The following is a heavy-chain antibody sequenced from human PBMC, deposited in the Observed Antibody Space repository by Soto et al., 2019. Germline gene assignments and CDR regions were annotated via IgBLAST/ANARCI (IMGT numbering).Heavy chain of an antibody. Sequence: GASVKVSCKASGYTFTSYDINWVRQATGQGLEWMGWMNPNSGNTGYAQKFQGRVTMTRNTSISTAYMELSSLRSEDTAVHYCARGSGQLVPLYYYYMDVWGKGTTVTVSS. D-gene: IGHD6-6*01. CDR3: ARGSGQLVPLYYYYMDV. V-gene: IGHV1-8*01. CDR2: MNPNSGNT. CDR1: GYTFTSYD. J-gene: IGHJ6*03.